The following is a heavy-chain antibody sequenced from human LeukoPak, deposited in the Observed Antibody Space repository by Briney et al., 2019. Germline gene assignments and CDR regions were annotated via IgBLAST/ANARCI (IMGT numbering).Heavy chain of an antibody. CDR1: GFTFSSYA. Sequence: GGSLRLSCAASGFTFSSYAMSWVRQAPGKGLEWVSAISGSGGSTYYADSVKGQFTISRDNSKNTLYLQMNSLRAEDTAVYYCAKPTRIYDSSGYYDHDAFDIWGQGTMVTVSS. J-gene: IGHJ3*02. CDR3: AKPTRIYDSSGYYDHDAFDI. D-gene: IGHD3-22*01. CDR2: ISGSGGST. V-gene: IGHV3-23*01.